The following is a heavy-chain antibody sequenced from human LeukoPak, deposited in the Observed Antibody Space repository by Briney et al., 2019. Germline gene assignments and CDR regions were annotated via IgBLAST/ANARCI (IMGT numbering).Heavy chain of an antibody. V-gene: IGHV3-33*01. CDR1: GFTFSSYG. D-gene: IGHD6-13*01. CDR2: IWYDGSNK. J-gene: IGHJ4*02. Sequence: PGRSLRLSCAASGFTFSSYGMHWVRQAPGKGLEWVAVIWYDGSNKYYADSVKGRFTISRDNSKNTLYLQMNSVRAEDTALYYCVRSESSWFFLDYWGQGTLVTVSS. CDR3: VRSESSWFFLDY.